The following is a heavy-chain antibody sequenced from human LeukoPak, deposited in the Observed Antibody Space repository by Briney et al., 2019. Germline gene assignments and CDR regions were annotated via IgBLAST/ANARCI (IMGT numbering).Heavy chain of an antibody. V-gene: IGHV1-8*01. J-gene: IGHJ4*02. CDR2: MNPNSGNT. CDR3: ARGPPPQYCSGGSCYAAY. CDR1: GYTFTSYD. D-gene: IGHD2-15*01. Sequence: GASVKVSCKASGYTFTSYDINWVRQATGQGLEWMGWMNPNSGNTGYAQKFQGRVTMTRNTSISTAYMDLSSLRSDDTAVYYCARGPPPQYCSGGSCYAAYWGQGTLVTVSS.